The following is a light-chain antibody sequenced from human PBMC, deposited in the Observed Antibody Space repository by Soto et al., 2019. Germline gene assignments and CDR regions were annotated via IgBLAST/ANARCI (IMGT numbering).Light chain of an antibody. Sequence: EIVLTQAPGTLSLSPGESATLSCRASQSVSSSQVAWYQQKPGQAPRLIIYGASSRATGIPDRFRGVGSETDFTLTINRLEPEDFAVYYCQQYDTAPPTFGQGNKLEIK. CDR1: QSVSSSQ. CDR3: QQYDTAPPT. V-gene: IGKV3-20*01. CDR2: GAS. J-gene: IGKJ2*01.